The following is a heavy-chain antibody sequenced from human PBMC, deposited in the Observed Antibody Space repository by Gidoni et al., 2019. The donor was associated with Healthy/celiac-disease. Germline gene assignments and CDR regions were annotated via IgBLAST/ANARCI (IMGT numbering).Heavy chain of an antibody. CDR1: GFPFSDYY. J-gene: IGHJ5*02. D-gene: IGHD3-10*01. Sequence: QVQLLEHGGGLVKPGGSLRLSCAASGFPFSDYYMSWIRQASGKGLEWVSYISSSGSTIYYADSVKGRFTISRDNAKNSLYLQMNSLRAEDTAVYYGARASLWFGELAWFDPWGQGTLVTVSS. CDR3: ARASLWFGELAWFDP. CDR2: ISSSGSTI. V-gene: IGHV3-11*01.